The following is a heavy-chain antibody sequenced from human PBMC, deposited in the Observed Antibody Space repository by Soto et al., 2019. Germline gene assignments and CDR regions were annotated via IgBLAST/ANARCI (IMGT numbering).Heavy chain of an antibody. D-gene: IGHD3-10*01. J-gene: IGHJ6*02. CDR1: GYSFTSYW. CDR3: ARIAGSGSYRYYYGMDV. V-gene: IGHV5-51*01. CDR2: IYPGDSDT. Sequence: GESLKISCKGSGYSFTSYWIGWVRQMPGKGLEWMGIIYPGDSDTRYSPSFQGQVTISADKSISTAYLQWSSLKASDTAMYYCARIAGSGSYRYYYGMDVWGQGTTVTGSS.